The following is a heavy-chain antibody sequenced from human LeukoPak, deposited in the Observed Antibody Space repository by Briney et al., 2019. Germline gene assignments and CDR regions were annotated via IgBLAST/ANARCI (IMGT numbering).Heavy chain of an antibody. CDR3: ARDGADYYDSSGYPTGYFDY. CDR1: GFTFSSYG. Sequence: GGSLRLSCAASGFTFSSYGMHWVRQAPGKGLEWVAVISYDGSNKYYADSVKGRFTISRDNAKNSLYLQMNSLRAEDTAVYYCARDGADYYDSSGYPTGYFDYWGQGTLVTVSS. D-gene: IGHD3-22*01. CDR2: ISYDGSNK. V-gene: IGHV3-30*03. J-gene: IGHJ4*02.